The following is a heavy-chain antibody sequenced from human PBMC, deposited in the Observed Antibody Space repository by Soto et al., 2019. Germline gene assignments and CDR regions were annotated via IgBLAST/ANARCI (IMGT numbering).Heavy chain of an antibody. D-gene: IGHD6-19*01. CDR1: GGSISSGGYY. Sequence: SETLSLTCTVSGGSISSGGYYWSWIRQHPGKGLEWIGYIYYSGSTYYNPSLKSRVTISVDTSKNQFSLKLSSVTAADTAVYYCARDLRYSSGWDWFDPWGQGTLVTVSS. CDR2: IYYSGST. V-gene: IGHV4-31*03. CDR3: ARDLRYSSGWDWFDP. J-gene: IGHJ5*02.